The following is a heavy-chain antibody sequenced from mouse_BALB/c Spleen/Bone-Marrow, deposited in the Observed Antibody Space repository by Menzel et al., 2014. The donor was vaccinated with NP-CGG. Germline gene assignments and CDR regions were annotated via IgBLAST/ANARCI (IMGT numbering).Heavy chain of an antibody. CDR1: GYTFTSYW. D-gene: IGHD2-10*02. V-gene: IGHV1S126*01. CDR3: TRQYGNYYAMDY. CDR2: IYPSDSYT. Sequence: VQVVESGAELVRPGASVKVSCKASGYTFTSYWINWVKQRPGQGLEWIGYIYPSDSYTNYNQNFKDKATLTVDKSSSTAYMQLSSPTSEDSAVYYCTRQYGNYYAMDYWGQGTSVTVSS. J-gene: IGHJ4*01.